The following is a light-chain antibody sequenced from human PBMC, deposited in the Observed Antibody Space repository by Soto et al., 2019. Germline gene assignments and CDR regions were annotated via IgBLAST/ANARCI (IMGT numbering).Light chain of an antibody. CDR2: KAS. CDR3: QHYNSYSEA. Sequence: DIQMTQSPSSVSASVGDTVTITCRSSQGLSSWVAWYQQKPGKAPKLLIYKASTLKSGVPSRFSGSGSGTEFTLTISSLQPDDFATYYCQHYNSYSEAFGQGTKVDIK. J-gene: IGKJ1*01. V-gene: IGKV1-5*03. CDR1: QGLSSW.